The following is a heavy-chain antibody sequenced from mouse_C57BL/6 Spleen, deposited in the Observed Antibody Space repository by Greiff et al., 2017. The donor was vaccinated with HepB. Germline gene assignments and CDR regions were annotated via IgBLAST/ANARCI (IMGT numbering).Heavy chain of an antibody. Sequence: EVKLMESGGGLVKPGGSLKLSCAASGFTFSDYGMHWVRQAPEKGLEWVAYISSGSSTIYYADTVKGRFTISRDNTKNTLFLQMTSLRSEDTAMYYCARITTVSYAMDYWGQGTSVTVSS. CDR2: ISSGSSTI. CDR3: ARITTVSYAMDY. V-gene: IGHV5-17*01. CDR1: GFTFSDYG. J-gene: IGHJ4*01. D-gene: IGHD1-1*01.